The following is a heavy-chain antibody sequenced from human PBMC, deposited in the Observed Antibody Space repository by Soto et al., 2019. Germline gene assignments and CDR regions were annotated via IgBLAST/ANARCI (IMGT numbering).Heavy chain of an antibody. V-gene: IGHV4-34*01. J-gene: IGHJ5*02. CDR1: GGSFSGYY. CDR2: INHSGST. Sequence: PSETLSLTCAVYGGSFSGYYGSWIRQPPGKGLEWIGEINHSGSTNYNPSLKSRVTISVDTSKNQFSLKLSSVTAADTAVYYCARGRGPGGNWFDPWGQGTLVTVSS. D-gene: IGHD3-16*01. CDR3: ARGRGPGGNWFDP.